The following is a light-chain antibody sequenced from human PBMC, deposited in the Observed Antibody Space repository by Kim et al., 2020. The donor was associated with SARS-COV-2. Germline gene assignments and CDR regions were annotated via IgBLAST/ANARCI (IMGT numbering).Light chain of an antibody. V-gene: IGKV4-1*01. Sequence: DIVMTQSPDSLSVSLGERATINCKASQTVLYTSNNKNYLAWYQQKPGQPPKLLIYWASTRASGVPDRFSGSGSGTDFTLTISSLQAEDVAVYSCQQYLGALWTFGQGTKVDIK. CDR2: WAS. CDR1: QTVLYTSNNKNY. CDR3: QQYLGALWT. J-gene: IGKJ1*01.